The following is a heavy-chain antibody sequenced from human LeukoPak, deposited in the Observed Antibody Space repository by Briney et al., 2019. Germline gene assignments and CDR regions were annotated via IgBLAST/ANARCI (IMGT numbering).Heavy chain of an antibody. CDR1: GGTFSSYA. Sequence: SVKVSCKASGGTFSSYAISWVRQAPGQGLEWMGGIIPIFGTANYAQKFQGRATITADESTSTAYMELSSLRSEDTAVYYCARNGRVVVPVTDAFDIWGQGTMVTVSS. V-gene: IGHV1-69*01. D-gene: IGHD2-2*01. CDR3: ARNGRVVVPVTDAFDI. J-gene: IGHJ3*02. CDR2: IIPIFGTA.